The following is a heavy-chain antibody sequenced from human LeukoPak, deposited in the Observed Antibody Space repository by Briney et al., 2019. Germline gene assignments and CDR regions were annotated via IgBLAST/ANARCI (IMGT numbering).Heavy chain of an antibody. V-gene: IGHV3-43*02. Sequence: GGSLRLSCAASGFTFYDYAIDWVRQAPGQGLEWVSLISGGGERTYYTESVEGRFTISRDNSKNTLYLQMNSLRSEDTAFYFCATTPGEGSEYFQYWGRGTLVTVSS. J-gene: IGHJ1*01. CDR2: ISGGGERT. D-gene: IGHD3-10*01. CDR1: GFTFYDYA. CDR3: ATTPGEGSEYFQY.